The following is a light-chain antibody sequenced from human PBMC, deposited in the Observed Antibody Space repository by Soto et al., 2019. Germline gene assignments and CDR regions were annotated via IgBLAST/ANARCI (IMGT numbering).Light chain of an antibody. CDR2: KAS. J-gene: IGKJ2*01. Sequence: EIQMTQSPATLSASLGDRVTITCRASQDVSQCLAWYQQKPGKAPKLLIYKASSLATGIPSRFSARGSGTDFTLTISGLQPGDFAAYYCQPYDTWPNTFGQGTKLEIK. CDR3: QPYDTWPNT. CDR1: QDVSQC. V-gene: IGKV1-5*03.